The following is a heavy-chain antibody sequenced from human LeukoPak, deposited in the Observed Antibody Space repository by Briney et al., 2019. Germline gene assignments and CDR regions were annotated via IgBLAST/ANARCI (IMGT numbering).Heavy chain of an antibody. J-gene: IGHJ4*02. D-gene: IGHD3-22*01. Sequence: AGGSLRLSCAASGFTSSSHGMHWVRQAPGKGLEWVSIIWYDGSDEYYADSVKGRFTISRDNSKNTLYLQMNSLRAEDTAVYYCARDGGYHSSGPFDYWGQGTLVTVSS. CDR1: GFTSSSHG. CDR3: ARDGGYHSSGPFDY. CDR2: IWYDGSDE. V-gene: IGHV3-33*01.